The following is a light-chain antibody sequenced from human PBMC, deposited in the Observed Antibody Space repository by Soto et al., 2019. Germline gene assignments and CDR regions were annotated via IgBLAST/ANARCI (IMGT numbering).Light chain of an antibody. CDR1: QDISNF. J-gene: IGKJ4*01. V-gene: IGKV1-33*01. CDR2: DVS. Sequence: DIQMTQSPSSLSASVGDRVTITCQASQDISNFLNWYHQTAGKAPRLLIYDVSSLQPGVASRFSGSGSGTDFSLTINSLRPEDIGTFYCQQYDKQPVTFGGGTKVEIK. CDR3: QQYDKQPVT.